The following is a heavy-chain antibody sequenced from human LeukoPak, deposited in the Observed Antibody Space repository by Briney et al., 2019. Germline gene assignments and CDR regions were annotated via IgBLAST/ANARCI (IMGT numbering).Heavy chain of an antibody. CDR3: TRDRGAYNLYDY. J-gene: IGHJ4*02. Sequence: PAGSPRLSCAASGCTFSDYYMSWLRQAPGKGLEWVGFIRCKAYGKTDAYVASVKGIFTISAEDQKSIALRQMNALNTEETYGCHCTRDRGAYNLYDYWGQGTLVTVSS. D-gene: IGHD1-1*01. CDR1: GCTFSDYY. CDR2: IRCKAYGKTD. V-gene: IGHV3-49*03.